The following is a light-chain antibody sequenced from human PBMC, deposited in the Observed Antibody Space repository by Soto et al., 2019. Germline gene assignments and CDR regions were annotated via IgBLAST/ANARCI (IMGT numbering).Light chain of an antibody. J-gene: IGKJ4*01. Sequence: EIVVTQSPVTLSVSPGERATLSCRASQRVSSNLAWYQQKPGQAPRLLIYGASTRATGIPARFSGSGSGTEFTLTISGLQSEDFAVYYCQQYNNWPLTFGGGTKVEIK. V-gene: IGKV3-15*01. CDR3: QQYNNWPLT. CDR1: QRVSSN. CDR2: GAS.